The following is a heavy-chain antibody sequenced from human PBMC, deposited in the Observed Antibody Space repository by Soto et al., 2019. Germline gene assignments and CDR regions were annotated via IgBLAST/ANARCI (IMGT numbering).Heavy chain of an antibody. CDR3: AKGLHVDTAMADY. CDR2: ISGSGGST. D-gene: IGHD5-18*01. V-gene: IGHV3-23*01. Sequence: GGSLRLSCAASGFTFSSYAMSWVRRAPGKGLEWVSAISGSGGSTYYADSVKGRFTISRDNSKNTLYLQMNSLRAEDTAVYYCAKGLHVDTAMADYWGQGTLVTVSS. J-gene: IGHJ4*02. CDR1: GFTFSSYA.